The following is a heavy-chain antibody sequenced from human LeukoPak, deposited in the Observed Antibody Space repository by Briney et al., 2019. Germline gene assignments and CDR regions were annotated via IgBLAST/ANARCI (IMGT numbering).Heavy chain of an antibody. V-gene: IGHV4-34*01. CDR3: ARGVFGHRFDP. D-gene: IGHD3/OR15-3a*01. J-gene: IGHJ5*02. Sequence: SETLSLTCAVHGGSFSGYYWSWIRQPPGKGLEWIGEINHSGSTNYNPSLKSRVTISVDTSKNQFSLKLSSVTAADTAVYYCARGVFGHRFDPWGQGTLVTVSS. CDR2: INHSGST. CDR1: GGSFSGYY.